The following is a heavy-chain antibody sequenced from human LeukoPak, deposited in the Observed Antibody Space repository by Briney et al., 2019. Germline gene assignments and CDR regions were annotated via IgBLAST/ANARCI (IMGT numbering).Heavy chain of an antibody. Sequence: GGSLRLSCAASGFTFGSYMMTWVRQAPGRGLEWVSTISSNGGSTYYADSVKGRFTISRDNSKNTLYLQMSSLRAEDTAVYYCARYCSGASFYSGVDYWGQGTLVPVSS. J-gene: IGHJ4*02. CDR2: ISSNGGST. CDR3: ARYCSGASFYSGVDY. D-gene: IGHD2-15*01. CDR1: GFTFGSYM. V-gene: IGHV3-23*01.